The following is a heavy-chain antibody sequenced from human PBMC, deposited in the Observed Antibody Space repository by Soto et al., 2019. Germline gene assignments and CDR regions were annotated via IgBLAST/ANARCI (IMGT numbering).Heavy chain of an antibody. CDR1: GFTFSSYG. J-gene: IGHJ6*02. CDR3: AKDNRGGGSEDYYYGMDV. V-gene: IGHV3-30*18. D-gene: IGHD2-15*01. CDR2: ISYDGSNK. Sequence: QVQLVESGGGVVQPGRSLRLSCAASGFTFSSYGMHWVRQAPGKGLEWVAVISYDGSNKYYAESVKGRFTISRDNSKNTLYLQMNSLRAEDTAVYYCAKDNRGGGSEDYYYGMDVWGQGTTVTVSS.